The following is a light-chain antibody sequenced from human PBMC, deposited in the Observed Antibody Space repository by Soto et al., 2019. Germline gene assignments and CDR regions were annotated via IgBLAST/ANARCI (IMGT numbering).Light chain of an antibody. CDR3: LHTYSSHHT. V-gene: IGKV1-39*01. CDR2: ATS. Sequence: DIQMAQSPSSLSASVGGRVTITCRASQSISTSLNWYQQKSGKAPNLLVFATSILQSGVPSRFSGSASGTDFTLTISSLQPEDSATYYCLHTYSSHHTFGQGTELEIK. CDR1: QSISTS. J-gene: IGKJ2*01.